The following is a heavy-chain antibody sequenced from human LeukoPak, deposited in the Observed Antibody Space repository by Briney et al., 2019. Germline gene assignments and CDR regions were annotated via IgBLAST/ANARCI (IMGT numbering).Heavy chain of an antibody. CDR3: ARAFRRLFALGLVAAAGNGGAFDI. D-gene: IGHD6-13*01. J-gene: IGHJ3*02. Sequence: SVKVSCKASGGTFSSYAISWVRQAPGQGLEWMGRIIPILGIANYAQKFQGRVTITADKSTSTAYMELSSLRSEDTAVYYCARAFRRLFALGLVAAAGNGGAFDIWGQGTMVTVSS. V-gene: IGHV1-69*04. CDR2: IIPILGIA. CDR1: GGTFSSYA.